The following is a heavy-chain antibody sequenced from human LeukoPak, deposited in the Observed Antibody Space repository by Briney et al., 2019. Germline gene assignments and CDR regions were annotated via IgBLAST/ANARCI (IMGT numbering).Heavy chain of an antibody. CDR2: IYYSGST. CDR1: GGSISSSSYY. D-gene: IGHD3-22*01. V-gene: IGHV4-39*07. Sequence: SETLSLTCTVSGGSISSSSYYWGWIRQPPGKGLEWIGSIYYSGSTYYNPSLKSRVTISVDTSKNQFSLELSSVTAADTAVYYCARVVSRSICDSSGYYYYMDVWGKGTTVTVSS. J-gene: IGHJ6*03. CDR3: ARVVSRSICDSSGYYYYMDV.